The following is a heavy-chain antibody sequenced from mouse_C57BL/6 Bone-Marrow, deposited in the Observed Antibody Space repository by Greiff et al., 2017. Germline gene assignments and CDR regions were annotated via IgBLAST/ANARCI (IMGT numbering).Heavy chain of an antibody. CDR3: ARDGGLDY. CDR2: ISSGSSTI. J-gene: IGHJ2*01. D-gene: IGHD1-1*01. Sequence: DVMLVESGGGLVKPGGSLKLSCAASGFTFSDYGMHWVRQAPEKGLEWVAYISSGSSTIYYADKVKGRFTISRDNAKNTLFLQMTSLRSEDTAIYYCARDGGLDYWGQGTTLTVSS. CDR1: GFTFSDYG. V-gene: IGHV5-17*01.